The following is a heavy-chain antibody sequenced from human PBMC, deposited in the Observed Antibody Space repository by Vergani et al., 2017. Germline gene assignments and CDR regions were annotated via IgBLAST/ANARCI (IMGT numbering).Heavy chain of an antibody. Sequence: QITLKESGPTLVKPTQTLTLTCTFSGFSLSTSGVGVGWIRQPPGKALEWLALIYWNDDKRYSPSLKSRLTITKDTSKNQVVLTMTNMDPVDTATYYCAHIDWECSSTSCYAWKYYFDYWGQGQWSPSLQ. CDR2: IYWNDDK. CDR1: GFSLSTSGVG. CDR3: AHIDWECSSTSCYAWKYYFDY. V-gene: IGHV2-5*01. J-gene: IGHJ4*02. D-gene: IGHD2-2*01.